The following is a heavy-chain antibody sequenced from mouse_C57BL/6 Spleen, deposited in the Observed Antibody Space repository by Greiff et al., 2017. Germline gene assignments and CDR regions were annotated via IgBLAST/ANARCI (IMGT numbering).Heavy chain of an antibody. Sequence: VKVVESGPGLVAPSQSLSITCTVSGFSLTSYGVHWVRQPPGKGLEWLVVIWSDGSTTYNSALKSSLSISKDNSKGQVFLKMTSLQTDDTAMYYCARGKDLAYWGQGTLVTVSA. V-gene: IGHV2-6*02. CDR3: ARGKDLAY. CDR1: GFSLTSYG. D-gene: IGHD1-3*01. CDR2: IWSDGST. J-gene: IGHJ3*01.